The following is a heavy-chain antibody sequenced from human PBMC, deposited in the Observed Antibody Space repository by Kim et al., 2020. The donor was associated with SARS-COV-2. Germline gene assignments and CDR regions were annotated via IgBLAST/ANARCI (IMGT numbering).Heavy chain of an antibody. CDR1: GFTFSDYY. D-gene: IGHD3-10*01. CDR2: ISSSSSYT. CDR3: ARDTPLWYYYGSGILYYFDY. Sequence: GGSLRLSCAASGFTFSDYYMSWIRQAPGKGLEWVSYISSSSSYTNYADSVKGRFTISRDNAKNSLYLQMNSLRAEDTAVYYCARDTPLWYYYGSGILYYFDYWGQGTLVTVSS. V-gene: IGHV3-11*05. J-gene: IGHJ4*02.